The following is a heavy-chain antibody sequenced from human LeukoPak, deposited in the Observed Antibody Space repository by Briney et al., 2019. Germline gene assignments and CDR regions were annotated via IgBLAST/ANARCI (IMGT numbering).Heavy chain of an antibody. J-gene: IGHJ4*02. V-gene: IGHV3-23*01. Sequence: TGGSLRLSCAASGFTFSSYAMSWVRQAPGKGLEWVSAISGSGGSTYYADSVKGRFTISRDNSKNRLYLQMNSLRAEDTAVYYCAKEYQLLGYYYFDYWGQGTLVTVSS. CDR2: ISGSGGST. D-gene: IGHD2-2*01. CDR3: AKEYQLLGYYYFDY. CDR1: GFTFSSYA.